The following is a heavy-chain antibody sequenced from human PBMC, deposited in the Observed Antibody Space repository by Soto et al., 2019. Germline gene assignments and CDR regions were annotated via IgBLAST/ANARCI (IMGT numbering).Heavy chain of an antibody. J-gene: IGHJ3*02. CDR2: IDYSGST. D-gene: IGHD1-1*01. CDR3: ARHKGTSYDDAFDI. V-gene: IGHV4-39*01. CDR1: GGSISSSSYS. Sequence: QLQLQESGPGLVKPSETLSLTCTVSGGSISSSSYSWGWIRQSPGTGLEWIGSIDYSGSTYFKPSLKSRVNISVGTSKTQFSLRLSSVTAADTALYYCARHKGTSYDDAFDIWGQGTMVTVSS.